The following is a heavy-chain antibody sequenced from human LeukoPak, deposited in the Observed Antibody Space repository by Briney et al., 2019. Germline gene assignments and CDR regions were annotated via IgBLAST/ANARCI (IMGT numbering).Heavy chain of an antibody. J-gene: IGHJ4*02. D-gene: IGHD3-3*01. V-gene: IGHV1-8*01. Sequence: GASVKVSCKASGYTFTSYDINWVRQATGQGLEWMGWMNPNSGNTGYAQKFQGRVTMTRNTSISTAYMELSSLRSEDTAVYYCARGEEYCDFWSGYHLYYFDYWGQGTLVTVSS. CDR1: GYTFTSYD. CDR2: MNPNSGNT. CDR3: ARGEEYCDFWSGYHLYYFDY.